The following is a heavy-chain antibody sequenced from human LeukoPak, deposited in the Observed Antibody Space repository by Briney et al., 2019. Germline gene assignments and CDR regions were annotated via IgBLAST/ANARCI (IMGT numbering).Heavy chain of an antibody. Sequence: ASVKVSFKASGYDFTSVGITWVRQAPGQGLEWMGWISPYNGNTRYVQKLQGRVTMTTDTSTSTAYMELRSLRFDDTAVYYCARAGSGSGWYFDYWGQGTLVTVSS. CDR2: ISPYNGNT. CDR3: ARAGSGSGWYFDY. V-gene: IGHV1-18*01. CDR1: GYDFTSVG. D-gene: IGHD6-19*01. J-gene: IGHJ4*02.